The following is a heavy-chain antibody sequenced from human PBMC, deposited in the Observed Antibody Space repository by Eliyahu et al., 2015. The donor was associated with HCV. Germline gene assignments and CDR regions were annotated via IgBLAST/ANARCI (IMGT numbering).Heavy chain of an antibody. J-gene: IGHJ6*02. CDR3: ARDSGTHYYGMDV. CDR2: IKQGGTEK. Sequence: EVQLVESGGGLVQPGGSLXLXCAASGFTFSSYXXSGVRQAPGKGLEWVANIKQGGTEKYYVDSVKGRFTISRDNAKNSLHLQMNSLRAEDTAVYYCARDSGTHYYGMDVWGQGTTVTVSS. CDR1: GFTFSSYX. V-gene: IGHV3-7*01. D-gene: IGHD1-1*01.